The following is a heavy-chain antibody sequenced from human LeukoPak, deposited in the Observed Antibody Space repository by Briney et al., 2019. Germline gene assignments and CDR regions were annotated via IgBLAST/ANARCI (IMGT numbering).Heavy chain of an antibody. CDR1: GGSISSYY. CDR2: IYYSGST. D-gene: IGHD3-3*01. CDR3: ARTYDFWSGYSGPYYYYGMDV. J-gene: IGHJ6*02. Sequence: SETLSLTCTVSGGSISSYYWSWIRQPPGKGLEWIGYIYYSGSTNYNPSLKSRVTISVDTSKNQFSLKLSSVSAADTAVYYCARTYDFWSGYSGPYYYYGMDVWGQGTTVTVSS. V-gene: IGHV4-59*12.